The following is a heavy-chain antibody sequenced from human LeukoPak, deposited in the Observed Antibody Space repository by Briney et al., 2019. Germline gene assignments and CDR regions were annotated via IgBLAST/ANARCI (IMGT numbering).Heavy chain of an antibody. CDR1: GFTFSSYA. J-gene: IGHJ4*02. D-gene: IGHD6-19*01. Sequence: GGSLRLSCAASGFTFSSYAMSWVRQAPGKGLEWVSSITPSGGDTFYTDSVKGRFTISRDNSKNTLYLQMNSLRAEDTAVYYCARDLSSGSYPYYFDSWGQGTLVTVSS. CDR3: ARDLSSGSYPYYFDS. V-gene: IGHV3-23*01. CDR2: ITPSGGDT.